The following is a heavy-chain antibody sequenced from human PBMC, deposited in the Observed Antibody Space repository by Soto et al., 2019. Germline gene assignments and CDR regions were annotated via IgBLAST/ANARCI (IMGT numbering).Heavy chain of an antibody. CDR2: IIPIFGTA. V-gene: IGHV1-69*12. D-gene: IGHD1-26*01. J-gene: IGHJ4*02. CDR3: ARERGSWVDAVV. CDR1: GGTFSSYA. Sequence: QVQLVQSGAEVKKPGSSVKVSCKASGGTFSSYANSWVRQAPGQGLEWMGGIIPIFGTANYAQKFQGRVTITADEATSTAYMERSSLRSEDTAVYYGARERGSWVDAVVWGQGTLVTVSS.